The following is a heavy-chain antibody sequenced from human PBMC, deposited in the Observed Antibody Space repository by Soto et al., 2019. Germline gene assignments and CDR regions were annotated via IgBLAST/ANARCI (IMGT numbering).Heavy chain of an antibody. CDR3: AKGRSDFWSNYWNFDY. CDR1: GFVFSTYA. D-gene: IGHD3-3*01. J-gene: IGHJ4*02. Sequence: GGSLRLSCAASGFVFSTYAMAWVRQAPGKGLEWVSIISGIDDSPYYADSVKGRFTISRDKFRNTLYLQMNSLRVEDTAVYYCAKGRSDFWSNYWNFDYWGQGNLVTVSS. V-gene: IGHV3-23*01. CDR2: ISGIDDSP.